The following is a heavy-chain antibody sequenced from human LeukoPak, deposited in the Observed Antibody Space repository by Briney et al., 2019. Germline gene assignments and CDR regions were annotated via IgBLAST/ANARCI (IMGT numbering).Heavy chain of an antibody. CDR2: TSYDGSNK. D-gene: IGHD3-22*01. CDR1: GFTFSSYA. CDR3: ARDPGYYDSSPNWFDP. Sequence: PGGSLRLSCAASGFTFSSYAMHWVRQAPGKGLEWVAVTSYDGSNKYYADSVKGRFTISRDNSKNTLYLQMNSLRAEDTAVYYCARDPGYYDSSPNWFDPWGQGTLVTVSS. J-gene: IGHJ5*02. V-gene: IGHV3-30-3*01.